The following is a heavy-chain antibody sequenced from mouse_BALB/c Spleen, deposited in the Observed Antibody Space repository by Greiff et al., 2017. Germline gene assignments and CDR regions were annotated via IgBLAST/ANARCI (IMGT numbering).Heavy chain of an antibody. J-gene: IGHJ1*01. V-gene: IGHV1-7*01. Sequence: QVQLQQSGAELAKPGASVKMSCKASGYTFTSYWMHWVKQRPGQGLEWIGYINPSTGYTEYNQKFKDKATLTADKSSSTAYMQLSSLTSEDSAVYYCARSGYPGYFDVWGAGTTVTVSS. D-gene: IGHD2-14*01. CDR3: ARSGYPGYFDV. CDR1: GYTFTSYW. CDR2: INPSTGYT.